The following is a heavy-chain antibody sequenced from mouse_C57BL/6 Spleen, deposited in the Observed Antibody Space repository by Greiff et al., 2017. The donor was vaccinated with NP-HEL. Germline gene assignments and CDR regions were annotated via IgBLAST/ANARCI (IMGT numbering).Heavy chain of an antibody. CDR3: TTMIRGYFDY. V-gene: IGHV14-4*01. Sequence: EVQLVESGAELVRPGASVKLSCTASGFNIKDDYMHWVKQRPEQGLEWIGWIDPENGDTEYASKFQGKATITADTSSNTAYLQLSSLTSEDTAVYYCTTMIRGYFDYWGQGTTLTVSS. CDR2: IDPENGDT. D-gene: IGHD2-4*01. J-gene: IGHJ2*01. CDR1: GFNIKDDY.